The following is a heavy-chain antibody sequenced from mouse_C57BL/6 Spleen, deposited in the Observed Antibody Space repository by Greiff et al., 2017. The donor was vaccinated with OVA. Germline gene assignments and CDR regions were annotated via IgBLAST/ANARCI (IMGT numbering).Heavy chain of an antibody. CDR2: IRLKSDNYAT. CDR1: GFTFSNYW. V-gene: IGHV6-3*01. Sequence: VQLKESGGGLVQPGGSMKLSCVASGFTFSNYWMNWVRQSPEKGLEWVAQIRLKSDNYATHYAESVKGRFTISRDDSKSSVYLQMNNLRAEDTGIYYCTLYDYDWFAYWGQGTLVTVSA. CDR3: TLYDYDWFAY. J-gene: IGHJ3*01. D-gene: IGHD2-4*01.